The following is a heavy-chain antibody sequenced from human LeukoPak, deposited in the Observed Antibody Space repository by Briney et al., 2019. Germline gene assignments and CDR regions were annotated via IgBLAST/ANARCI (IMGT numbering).Heavy chain of an antibody. D-gene: IGHD3-10*01. Sequence: SETLSLTCAVYGGSFSGYYWSWIRQSPGKGLEWIGEINHSGSTNYNPSLKSRVTISVDTSKNQFSLQLSSVTAADTAVYYCARDLGQGFGEGNWFDPWGQGTLVTVSS. V-gene: IGHV4-34*01. CDR3: ARDLGQGFGEGNWFDP. J-gene: IGHJ5*02. CDR2: INHSGST. CDR1: GGSFSGYY.